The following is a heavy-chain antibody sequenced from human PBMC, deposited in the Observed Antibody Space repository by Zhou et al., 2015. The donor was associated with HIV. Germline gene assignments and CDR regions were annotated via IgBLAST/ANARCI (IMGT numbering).Heavy chain of an antibody. V-gene: IGHV1-46*01. D-gene: IGHD3-16*01. CDR3: AAGRGSDYYYFDY. CDR1: GYTFTTYY. CDR2: INPSGGST. J-gene: IGHJ4*02. Sequence: QVQLVQSGAEVKKSGASVKVSCKASGYTFTTYYMHWVRQAPGQGLEWMGVINPSGGSTSSAQKFQGRVTMTRDTSTSTVYMELSSLRSEDTAIYYCAAGRGSDYYYFDYWGQGTLVTVSS.